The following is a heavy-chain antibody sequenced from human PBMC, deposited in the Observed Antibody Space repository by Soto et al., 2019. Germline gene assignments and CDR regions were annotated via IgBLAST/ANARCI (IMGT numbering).Heavy chain of an antibody. CDR1: GFTFSSYA. V-gene: IGHV3-23*01. Sequence: QPGGSLRLSCAASGFTFSSYAMSWVRQAPGKGLEWVSAISGSGGSTYYADSVKGRFTISRDNSKNTLYLQMNSLRAEDTAVYYCAKHYCGGDCYPVMGNWFDPWGQGTLVTVSS. D-gene: IGHD2-21*02. CDR3: AKHYCGGDCYPVMGNWFDP. CDR2: ISGSGGST. J-gene: IGHJ5*02.